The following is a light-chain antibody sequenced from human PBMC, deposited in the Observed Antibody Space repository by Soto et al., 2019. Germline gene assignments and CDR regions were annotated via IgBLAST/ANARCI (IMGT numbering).Light chain of an antibody. CDR2: GAS. J-gene: IGKJ1*01. CDR1: QNIHTN. Sequence: EIVMTQSPATLSVSPGERATLSCRAGQNIHTNLAWYQQKPGQAPRLLFYGASTGATGIPDRFSGSGSGTDFTLTISSLQSEDFAVYYCHQYNHWLTWTFGQGTKVDIK. CDR3: HQYNHWLTWT. V-gene: IGKV3D-15*01.